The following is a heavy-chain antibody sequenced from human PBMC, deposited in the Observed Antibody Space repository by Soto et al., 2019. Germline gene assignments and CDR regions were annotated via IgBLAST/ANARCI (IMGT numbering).Heavy chain of an antibody. V-gene: IGHV3-21*02. CDR1: GFNFNTYS. J-gene: IGHJ6*02. CDR3: AGERSALPGARDAMDV. Sequence: EVRLVESGGGLVKPGGSLRVSCAASGFNFNTYSMNWVRQAPGKGLQWVSFISASGAYKNYADSVRGRFTISRDNAKKSVFLEMNSLTADDTAIYYCAGERSALPGARDAMDVWGQGTTVTVSS. CDR2: ISASGAYK. D-gene: IGHD1-26*01.